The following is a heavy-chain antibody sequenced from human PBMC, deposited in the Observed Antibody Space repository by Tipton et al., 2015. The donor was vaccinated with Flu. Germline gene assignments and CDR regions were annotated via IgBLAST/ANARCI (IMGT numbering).Heavy chain of an antibody. V-gene: IGHV4-38-2*02. J-gene: IGHJ4*02. Sequence: LSLTCAVSGYSIRSSNYYWGWIRQPPGKGLEWIGNIFHSGNTYHNPSLKSRVTISVDTSKNQFSLKLSSVTAADTAVYYCARDPPWYSRGPEYYFDYWGQGTLVTVSS. D-gene: IGHD6-19*01. CDR3: ARDPPWYSRGPEYYFDY. CDR2: IFHSGNT. CDR1: GYSIRSSNYY.